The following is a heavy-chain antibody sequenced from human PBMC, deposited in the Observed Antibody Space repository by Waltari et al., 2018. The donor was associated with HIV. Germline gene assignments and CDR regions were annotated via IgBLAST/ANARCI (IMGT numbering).Heavy chain of an antibody. V-gene: IGHV1-69*01. CDR2: IIPIFGTP. Sequence: QVQLIQSGAEVKKPGSSGKVSCKASGGPFSSYAISWVRQAPGQGLEWMGGIIPIFGTPNYAQKFQGRVTITADESTSTAYMELSGLRSEDTAVYFCARDGNSSIWYSLWVWGQGTRVTVSS. CDR3: ARDGNSSIWYSLWV. CDR1: GGPFSSYA. J-gene: IGHJ4*02. D-gene: IGHD6-13*01.